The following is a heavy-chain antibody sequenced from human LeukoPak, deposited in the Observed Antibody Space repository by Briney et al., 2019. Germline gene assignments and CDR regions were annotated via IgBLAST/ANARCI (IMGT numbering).Heavy chain of an antibody. J-gene: IGHJ6*03. CDR1: GFTFSSYW. D-gene: IGHD3-22*01. Sequence: PGGSLRLSCAASGFTFSSYWMSWVRQAPGKGLEWVANIKQDGSEKYYVDSVKGRFTISRDNAKNSLYLQMNSLRAEDTAVYYCARDSRSGYYNYYYYYMDVWGKGTTVTVSS. CDR3: ARDSRSGYYNYYYYYMDV. V-gene: IGHV3-7*01. CDR2: IKQDGSEK.